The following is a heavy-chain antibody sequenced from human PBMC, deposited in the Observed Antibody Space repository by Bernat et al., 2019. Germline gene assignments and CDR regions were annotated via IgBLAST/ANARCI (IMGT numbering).Heavy chain of an antibody. Sequence: QVQLVQSGAEVKKPGSSVKVSCKASGGTFSSYAISWVRQAPGQGLEWMGWISAGNGKTKYSQKFQGRVTITRDTSASTAYMELSSLRSEDTAVYYCARDLVVAATDTYWYFDLWGRGTLVTVSS. CDR1: GGTFSSYA. CDR3: ARDLVVAATDTYWYFDL. J-gene: IGHJ2*01. V-gene: IGHV1-3*01. D-gene: IGHD2-15*01. CDR2: ISAGNGKT.